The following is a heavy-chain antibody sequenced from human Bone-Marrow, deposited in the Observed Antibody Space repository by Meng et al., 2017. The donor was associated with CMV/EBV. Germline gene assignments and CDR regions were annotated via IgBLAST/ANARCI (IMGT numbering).Heavy chain of an antibody. CDR1: GFTFSSYS. CDR3: ARDGGITGTTDYYYGMDV. J-gene: IGHJ6*02. D-gene: IGHD1-7*01. Sequence: GGSLRLSCAASGFTFSSYSMNWVRQAPGKGLEWVSSISSSSSYIYYADSVKGRFTISRDNAKNSLYLQMNSLRAEDTAVYYCARDGGITGTTDYYYGMDVWGQGTTVTVSS. V-gene: IGHV3-21*01. CDR2: ISSSSSYI.